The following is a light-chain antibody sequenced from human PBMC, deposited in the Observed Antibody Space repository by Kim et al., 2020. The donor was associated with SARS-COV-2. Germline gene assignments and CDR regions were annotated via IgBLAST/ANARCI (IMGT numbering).Light chain of an antibody. CDR1: KVVTNF. J-gene: IGLJ3*02. CDR2: QTA. V-gene: IGLV3-1*01. Sequence: SLFPGKTASIACSGDKVVTNFVHWYQKKSGQSPALVIYQTARRPSGTPERFFGSLSGNTATLPTRGSQAMVEDDYFCQAWDDTSAVFGGGTQLTVL. CDR3: QAWDDTSAV.